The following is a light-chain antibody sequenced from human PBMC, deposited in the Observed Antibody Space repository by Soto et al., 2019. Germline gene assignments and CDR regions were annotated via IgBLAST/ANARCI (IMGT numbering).Light chain of an antibody. J-gene: IGLJ2*01. CDR2: EVT. Sequence: QSALTQPPSASGSLGQSVTISCTGTRSDVGGYNYVSWHQQHPGKAPKLMIYEVTKRPSGVPDRFSGSKSGNTASLTVSGLQAEEEADYYCSSFAGGGNPVLFGGGTKLTVL. V-gene: IGLV2-8*01. CDR3: SSFAGGGNPVL. CDR1: RSDVGGYNY.